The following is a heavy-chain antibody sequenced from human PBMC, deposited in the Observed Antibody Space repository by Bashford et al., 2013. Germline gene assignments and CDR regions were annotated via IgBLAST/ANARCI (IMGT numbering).Heavy chain of an antibody. V-gene: IGHV3-21*01. D-gene: IGHD3-22*01. CDR2: ISSSSSYI. Sequence: GGSLRLSCAASGFTFSDYTMNWVRQAPGKGVEWVSSISSSSSYIYYADSVKGRFTISRDNAKNSLYLQMNSLRAEDTAIYYCARDHRGYEFYYGMDVWGQGTTVTVSS. J-gene: IGHJ6*02. CDR3: ARDHRGYEFYYGMDV. CDR1: GFTFSDYT.